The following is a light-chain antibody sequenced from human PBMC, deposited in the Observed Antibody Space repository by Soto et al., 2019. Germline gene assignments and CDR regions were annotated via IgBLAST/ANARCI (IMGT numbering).Light chain of an antibody. CDR1: QSLLYFNGYNY. J-gene: IGKJ4*01. CDR2: LGS. Sequence: DIVMTQSPLSLPVTPGEPASISCRSSQSLLYFNGYNYLDWYLQKPGQSPRVLIYLGSNRASGVPDRFSGSGSXXEFXLXXSRVXAXXXGXYFCMQALQTPLTFGGGTKLEIK. CDR3: MQALQTPLT. V-gene: IGKV2-28*01.